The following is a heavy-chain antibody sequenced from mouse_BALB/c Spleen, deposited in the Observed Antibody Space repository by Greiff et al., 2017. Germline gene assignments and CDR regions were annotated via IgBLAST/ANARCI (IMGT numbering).Heavy chain of an antibody. CDR1: GSAFSSYW. CDR2: IYPGDGDT. V-gene: IGHV1-80*01. J-gene: IGHJ4*01. CDR3: ARGPAYYAMDY. Sequence: VQLQQSGAELVRPGSSVKISCKASGSAFSSYWLNWVKQRPGQGLEWIGQIYPGDGDTNYNGKFTGKATLTADKSSSTAYMQLSSLTSEDSAVYFCARGPAYYAMDYWGQGTSVTVSS.